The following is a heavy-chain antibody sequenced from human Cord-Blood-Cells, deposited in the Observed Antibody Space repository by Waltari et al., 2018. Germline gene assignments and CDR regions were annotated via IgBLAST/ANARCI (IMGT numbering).Heavy chain of an antibody. CDR3: ARGNDILTGYFDY. D-gene: IGHD3-9*01. Sequence: QVQLQESGPGLVTPSETLSLTCTVPGGSISSYYWSWFRQPPGKGLEWIGYIYYSGSTNYNPSLKSRVTISVDTSKNQFSLKLSSVTAADTAVYYCARGNDILTGYFDYWGQGTLVTVSS. J-gene: IGHJ4*02. V-gene: IGHV4-59*01. CDR2: IYYSGST. CDR1: GGSISSYY.